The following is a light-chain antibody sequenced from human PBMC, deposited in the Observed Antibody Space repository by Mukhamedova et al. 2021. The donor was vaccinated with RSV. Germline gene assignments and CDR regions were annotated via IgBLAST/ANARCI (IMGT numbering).Light chain of an antibody. J-gene: IGLJ2*01. V-gene: IGLV1-51*01. CDR2: DNN. CDR1: SSNIGNNY. Sequence: ISCSGSSSNIGNNYVSWYQQLPGTAPKLLIYDNNKRPSGIPDRFSGSKSGTSATLGITGLQTGDEADYYCGTWDSSLSAVVFGGG. CDR3: GTWDSSLSAVV.